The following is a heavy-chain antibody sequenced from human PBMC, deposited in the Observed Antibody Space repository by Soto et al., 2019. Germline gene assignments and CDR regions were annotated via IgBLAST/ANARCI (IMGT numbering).Heavy chain of an antibody. CDR3: AKPIAARPLGYYYYGMDV. J-gene: IGHJ6*02. V-gene: IGHV3-23*01. D-gene: IGHD6-6*01. CDR2: ISGSGGST. CDR1: GFTFSSYA. Sequence: VQLLESGGGLVQPGGSLRLSCAASGFTFSSYAMSWVRQAPGKGLEWVSAISGSGGSTYYADSVKGRFTISRDNSKNTLYLQMNSLRAEDTAVYYCAKPIAARPLGYYYYGMDVWGQGTTVTVSS.